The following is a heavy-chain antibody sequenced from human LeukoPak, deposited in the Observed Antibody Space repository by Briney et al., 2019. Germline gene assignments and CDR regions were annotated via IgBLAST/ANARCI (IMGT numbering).Heavy chain of an antibody. J-gene: IGHJ5*02. Sequence: ASVKVSCKASRYTFTSYDINWLRQATGQGLEWMGWMNPNSGNTAYAQKFRGRVTMTRNTSITTAYMELSSLTSEDTAVYYRARGPPKDFGSGSSWFDPWGQGALVTVSS. CDR1: RYTFTSYD. CDR2: MNPNSGNT. D-gene: IGHD3-10*01. CDR3: ARGPPKDFGSGSSWFDP. V-gene: IGHV1-8*01.